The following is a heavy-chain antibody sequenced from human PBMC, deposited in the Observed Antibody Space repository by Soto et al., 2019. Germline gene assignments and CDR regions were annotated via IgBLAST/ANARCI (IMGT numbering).Heavy chain of an antibody. D-gene: IGHD6-13*01. CDR1: GFTFRSHW. J-gene: IGHJ1*01. V-gene: IGHV3-74*01. Sequence: EVQLVESGGNLVQPGGSLRLSCAASGFTFRSHWMHWVRQAPGKGLVWVACITSDGSGTTYADSVKGRFTILRDDAKNTVFLEMNSLSAEDTGMYYCARGTTAAPGSDYWGQGTLVTVSS. CDR3: ARGTTAAPGSDY. CDR2: ITSDGSGT.